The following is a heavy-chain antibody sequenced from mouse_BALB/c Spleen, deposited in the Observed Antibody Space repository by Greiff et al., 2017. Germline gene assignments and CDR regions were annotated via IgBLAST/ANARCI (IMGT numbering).Heavy chain of an antibody. CDR1: GFTFSSYG. Sequence: DVHLVESGGGLVQPGGSLKLSCAASGFTFSSYGMSWVRQTPDKRLELVATINSNGGSTYYPDSVKGRFTISRDNAKNTLYLQMSSLKSEDTAMYYCARDPAGLKMDYWGQGTSVTVSS. D-gene: IGHD3-1*01. CDR2: INSNGGST. CDR3: ARDPAGLKMDY. V-gene: IGHV5-6-3*01. J-gene: IGHJ4*01.